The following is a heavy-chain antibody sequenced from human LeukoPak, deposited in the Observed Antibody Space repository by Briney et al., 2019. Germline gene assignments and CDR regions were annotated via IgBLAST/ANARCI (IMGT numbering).Heavy chain of an antibody. Sequence: ASVKVSCKASGYTFTSYDINWVRQATGQGLEWMGWMNPNSGNTGYAQKFQGRVTMTRNTSISTAYMELSSLRSEDTAVYYCARAYYYDSSSYYYYDYWGQGTLVTVSS. V-gene: IGHV1-8*01. CDR3: ARAYYYDSSSYYYYDY. CDR2: MNPNSGNT. J-gene: IGHJ4*02. D-gene: IGHD3-22*01. CDR1: GYTFTSYD.